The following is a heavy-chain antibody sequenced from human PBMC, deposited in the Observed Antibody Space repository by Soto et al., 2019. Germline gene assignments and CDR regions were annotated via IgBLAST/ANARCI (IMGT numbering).Heavy chain of an antibody. D-gene: IGHD2-15*01. V-gene: IGHV2-5*02. Sequence: QITLKESGPTLVKPTQTLTLTCTFSGFSLSTSGVGVAWIRQPPGKALEWLALIYWDDDKRYRPSLESRLTITKDTGKTQVVLTMTTMDSVDTATYYCAYLPCSGGSCYWFSFSGMDVWGQGTTVTVSS. J-gene: IGHJ6*02. CDR1: GFSLSTSGVG. CDR3: AYLPCSGGSCYWFSFSGMDV. CDR2: IYWDDDK.